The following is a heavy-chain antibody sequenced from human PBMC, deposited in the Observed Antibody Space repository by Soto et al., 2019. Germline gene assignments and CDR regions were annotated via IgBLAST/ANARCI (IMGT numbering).Heavy chain of an antibody. CDR1: GWSFSGYY. CDR3: ARVTSRPYYYGSGSYPRPYYYYYMDV. CDR2: INHSGST. D-gene: IGHD3-10*01. V-gene: IGHV4-34*01. J-gene: IGHJ6*03. Sequence: PSETLSLTCAVYGWSFSGYYWSWIRQPPGKGLEWIGEINHSGSTNYNPSLKSRVTISVDTSKNQFSLKLSSVTAADTAVYYCARVTSRPYYYGSGSYPRPYYYYYMDVWGKGTTVTVSS.